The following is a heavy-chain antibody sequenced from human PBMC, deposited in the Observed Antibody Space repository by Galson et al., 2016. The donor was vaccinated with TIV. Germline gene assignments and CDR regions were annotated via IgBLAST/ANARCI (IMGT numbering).Heavy chain of an antibody. CDR2: VNPSGGTT. CDR1: GYIFTNWY. D-gene: IGHD5-18*01. J-gene: IGHJ4*02. Sequence: SVKVSCKASGYIFTNWYIHWVRQAPGQGLEWVGIVNPSGGTTSYAQKFQGRVTMTRDTSTSTVYMELNSLKSDDTAVYYCARGPGYTYGYIFDYWGQGTLVTVAS. V-gene: IGHV1-46*01. CDR3: ARGPGYTYGYIFDY.